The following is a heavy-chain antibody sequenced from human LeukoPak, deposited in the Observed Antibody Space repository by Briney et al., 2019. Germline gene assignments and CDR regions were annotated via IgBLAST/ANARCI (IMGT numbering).Heavy chain of an antibody. D-gene: IGHD1-1*01. CDR1: GFTFSSYE. V-gene: IGHV3-48*03. CDR3: ARSRPATGTTRHAFDI. J-gene: IGHJ3*02. Sequence: PGGSLRLSCAASGFTFSSYEMNWVRQAPGKGLEWVSYISSSGSTIYYADSVKGRFTISRGNAKNSLYLQMNSLRAEDTAVYYCARSRPATGTTRHAFDIWGQGTVVTVSS. CDR2: ISSSGSTI.